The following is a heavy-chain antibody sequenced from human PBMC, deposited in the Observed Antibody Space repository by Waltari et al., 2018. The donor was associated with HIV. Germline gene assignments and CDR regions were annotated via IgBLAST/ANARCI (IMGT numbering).Heavy chain of an antibody. CDR2: IYHSGST. Sequence: QVQLQESGPGLVKPSGTLSLTCAVSGGSIHSTNWWCWVRQPPRKGLEWIGEIYHSGSTNYNPSLKSRVTISVDKSKNHLYLKVDSVTAADTAVYYCARNIMITVGGVISMDVWGKGTTVTVSA. CDR3: ARNIMITVGGVISMDV. J-gene: IGHJ6*04. V-gene: IGHV4-4*02. D-gene: IGHD3-16*02. CDR1: GGSIHSTNW.